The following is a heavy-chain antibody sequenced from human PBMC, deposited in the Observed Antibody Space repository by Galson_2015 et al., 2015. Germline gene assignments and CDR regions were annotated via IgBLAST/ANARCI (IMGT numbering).Heavy chain of an antibody. J-gene: IGHJ4*02. CDR3: ARHGIWSGYYHY. Sequence: ETLSLTCTVSGGSISSSSYYWGWIRQPPGKGLEWIGSIYYSGSTYYNPSLKSRVTISLDTSKNQFSLKLSSVTAADTAVYYCARHGIWSGYYHYWGQGTLVTVSS. CDR2: IYYSGST. CDR1: GGSISSSSYY. D-gene: IGHD3-3*01. V-gene: IGHV4-39*01.